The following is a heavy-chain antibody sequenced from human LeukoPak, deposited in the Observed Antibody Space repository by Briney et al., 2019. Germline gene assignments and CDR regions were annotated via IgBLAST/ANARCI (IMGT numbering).Heavy chain of an antibody. CDR2: IKQDGREK. J-gene: IGHJ4*01. CDR3: ARDGPYYYDSGSSDY. CDR1: GGSISSYY. D-gene: IGHD3-10*01. V-gene: IGHV3-7*01. Sequence: ETLSLTCTVSGGSISSYYWSWIRQPPGKGLEWVANIKQDGREKYYVDSVKGRFTISRDNAKKSLYLQMNSLRAEDTAVYYCARDGPYYYDSGSSDYWGHGTLVTVSS.